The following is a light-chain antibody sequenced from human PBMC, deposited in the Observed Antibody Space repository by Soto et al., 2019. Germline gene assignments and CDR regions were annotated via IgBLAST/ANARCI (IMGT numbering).Light chain of an antibody. CDR3: QKYNSAPFT. CDR1: QGISSY. J-gene: IGKJ3*01. Sequence: DIQMTQSPSSLSASVGARVTITCRASQGISSYLAWYQQNPGKVHQVLIYGATALQSGVPSRFSGSGSGTDFTLTISSLQPEDVATYYCQKYNSAPFTFGPGTKVDIK. V-gene: IGKV1-27*01. CDR2: GAT.